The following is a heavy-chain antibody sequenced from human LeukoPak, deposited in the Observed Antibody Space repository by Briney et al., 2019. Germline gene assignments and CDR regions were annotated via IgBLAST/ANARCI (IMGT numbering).Heavy chain of an antibody. CDR2: IRYDGSNK. Sequence: GGSLRLSCAASGFIFSSYGMHWVRQAPGKGLEWVAFIRYDGSNKYYVDSVKGRFTISRDNSKNTLYLQMNSLRADDTAVYYCARAVAAAGKFDYWGQGTLVTVSS. V-gene: IGHV3-30*02. J-gene: IGHJ4*02. CDR1: GFIFSSYG. CDR3: ARAVAAAGKFDY. D-gene: IGHD6-13*01.